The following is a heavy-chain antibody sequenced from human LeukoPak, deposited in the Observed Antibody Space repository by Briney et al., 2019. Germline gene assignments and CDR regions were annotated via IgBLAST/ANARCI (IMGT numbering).Heavy chain of an antibody. D-gene: IGHD6-6*01. CDR2: IYYSGST. J-gene: IGHJ4*02. V-gene: IGHV4-39*01. Sequence: SETLSLTCTVSGGSISSSSYYWGWIRQPPGKGLEWIGSIYYSGSTYYNPSLKSRVTISVDTSKNQFSLELSSVTAADTAVYYCARQGAGTARTFDSWGQGTLVTVSS. CDR3: ARQGAGTARTFDS. CDR1: GGSISSSSYY.